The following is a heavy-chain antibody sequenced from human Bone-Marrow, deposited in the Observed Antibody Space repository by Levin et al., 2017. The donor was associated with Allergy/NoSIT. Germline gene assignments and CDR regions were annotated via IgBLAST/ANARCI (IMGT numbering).Heavy chain of an antibody. Sequence: GSLRLSCAASGFTFATYWMSWVRQAPGKGLEWVANINQEASEKNYVDSVMGRFTISRDNARNSLYLQMSSLRVEDTAVYYCARDQKYSQFDYWGQGTLVTVSS. CDR1: GFTFATYW. J-gene: IGHJ4*02. D-gene: IGHD4-11*01. CDR3: ARDQKYSQFDY. V-gene: IGHV3-7*01. CDR2: INQEASEK.